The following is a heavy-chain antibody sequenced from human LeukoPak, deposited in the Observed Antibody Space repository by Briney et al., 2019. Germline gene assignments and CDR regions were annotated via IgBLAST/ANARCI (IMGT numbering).Heavy chain of an antibody. CDR1: GFTFSSYW. CDR3: AKVRIDSSSWYDAFDI. Sequence: PGGSLRLSCAASGFTFSSYWMSWVRQAPGKGLEWVANIKQDGSEKYYVDSVKGRFTISRDNAKNSLYLQMNSLRAEDTAVYYCAKVRIDSSSWYDAFDIWGQGTMVTVSS. CDR2: IKQDGSEK. D-gene: IGHD6-13*01. J-gene: IGHJ3*02. V-gene: IGHV3-7*01.